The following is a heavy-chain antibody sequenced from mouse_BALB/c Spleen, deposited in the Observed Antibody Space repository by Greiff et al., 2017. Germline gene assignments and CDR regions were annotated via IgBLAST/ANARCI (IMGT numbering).Heavy chain of an antibody. CDR2: ISYSGST. V-gene: IGHV3-8*02. CDR3: ARGYDGYYGAMDY. D-gene: IGHD2-3*01. J-gene: IGHJ4*01. CDR1: GDSITSGY. Sequence: VQLQQSGPSLVKPSQTLSLTCSVTGDSITSGYWNWIRKFPGNKLEYMGYISYSGSTYYNPSLKSRISITRDTSKNQYYLQLNSVTTEDTATYYCARGYDGYYGAMDYWGQGTSVTVSS.